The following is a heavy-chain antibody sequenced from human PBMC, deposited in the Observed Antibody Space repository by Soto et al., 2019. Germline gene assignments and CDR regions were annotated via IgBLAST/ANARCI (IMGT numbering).Heavy chain of an antibody. CDR3: ARGGISHWAYFYYMDV. V-gene: IGHV4-34*01. CDR1: GGSLRDYF. CDR2: INHLGSI. J-gene: IGHJ6*03. Sequence: SGTLSPTCVVFGGSLRDYFWGWIRQPPGMALEWIGEINHLGSINYNPSLKSRVTMSVDTSKNQFSLTLNSVTAADTATYYCARGGISHWAYFYYMDVWDRGTTVT. D-gene: IGHD2-21*01.